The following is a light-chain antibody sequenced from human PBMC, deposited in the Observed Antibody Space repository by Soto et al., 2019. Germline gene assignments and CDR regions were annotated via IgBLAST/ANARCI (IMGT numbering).Light chain of an antibody. Sequence: QSALTQPRSVSGSPGQSVTISCTGTSSDVGGYNYVSWYQQHPGKAPKLMIYDVSKRPSGVPDRFSGSESGNTASLTISGLQAEDEADYYCYSYAGSYTFYVFGTGTKVTVL. CDR3: YSYAGSYTFYV. CDR2: DVS. J-gene: IGLJ1*01. CDR1: SSDVGGYNY. V-gene: IGLV2-11*01.